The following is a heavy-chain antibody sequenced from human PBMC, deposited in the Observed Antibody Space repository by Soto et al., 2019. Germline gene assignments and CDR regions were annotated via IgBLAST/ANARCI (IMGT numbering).Heavy chain of an antibody. D-gene: IGHD3-3*01. Sequence: GGSLRLSCAASGFTFSSYWMSWVRQAPGEGLEWVSYITDSSDTVHYADSVRGRFTISRDNAESSLYLQMNSLRDEDTAVYFCARDFGHGYYLDYWGRGTRVTVSS. CDR1: GFTFSSYW. V-gene: IGHV3-48*02. J-gene: IGHJ4*02. CDR3: ARDFGHGYYLDY. CDR2: ITDSSDTV.